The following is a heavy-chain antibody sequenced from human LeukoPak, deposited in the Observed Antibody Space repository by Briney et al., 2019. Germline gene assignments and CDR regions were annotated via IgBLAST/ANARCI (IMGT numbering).Heavy chain of an antibody. Sequence: QAGGSLRLSCAASGFAFSSYAMSWVRQAPGKGLEWVSGISGSGSSTYYADSVKGRFNISRDNSKNMVYLQMNRLRADDTAVYHCAKEGYASSWYRFDYWGQGTLVTVSS. J-gene: IGHJ4*02. D-gene: IGHD6-13*01. CDR3: AKEGYASSWYRFDY. CDR2: ISGSGSST. V-gene: IGHV3-23*01. CDR1: GFAFSSYA.